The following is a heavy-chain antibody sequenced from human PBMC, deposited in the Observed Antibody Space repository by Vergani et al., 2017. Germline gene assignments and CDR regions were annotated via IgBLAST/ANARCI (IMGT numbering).Heavy chain of an antibody. CDR3: ARGPYPGYSSGWLW. CDR1: GGSFSGYY. CDR2: INHSGST. D-gene: IGHD6-19*01. J-gene: IGHJ4*02. Sequence: QVQLQQWGAGLLKPSETLSLTCAVYGGSFSGYYWSWIRQPPGKGLEWIGEINHSGSTNYNPSLKSRVTISVDTSKNQLSLKLSSVTAADTAVYYCARGPYPGYSSGWLWWGQGTLVTVSS. V-gene: IGHV4-34*01.